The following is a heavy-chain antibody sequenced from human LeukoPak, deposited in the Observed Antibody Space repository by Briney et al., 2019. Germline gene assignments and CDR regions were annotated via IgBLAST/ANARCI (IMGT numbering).Heavy chain of an antibody. J-gene: IGHJ4*02. V-gene: IGHV1-3*01. CDR1: GYTFTSYA. CDR3: AISTSELLWFGELKG. D-gene: IGHD3-10*01. Sequence: ASVKVSCKASGYTFTSYAMHWVRQAPGQRLEWMGWINAGNGNTKYSQKFQGRVTITRDTSASTAYMELSSLRSEDTAVYYCAISTSELLWFGELKGWGQGTLVTVSS. CDR2: INAGNGNT.